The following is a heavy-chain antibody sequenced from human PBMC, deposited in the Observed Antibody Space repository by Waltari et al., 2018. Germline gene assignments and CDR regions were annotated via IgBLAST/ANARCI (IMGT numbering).Heavy chain of an antibody. Sequence: QVQLVQSGAEVKKPGASVKVSCKASGYTFTSYYMHWVRQAPGQGLEWMGIISPSGGSTSYAQKFQGRVTMTRDTSTSTVYMELSSLRSEDTAVYYCARVRRYYDFWSGYPDYWGQGTLVTVSS. D-gene: IGHD3-3*01. V-gene: IGHV1-46*01. CDR3: ARVRRYYDFWSGYPDY. J-gene: IGHJ4*02. CDR2: ISPSGGST. CDR1: GYTFTSYY.